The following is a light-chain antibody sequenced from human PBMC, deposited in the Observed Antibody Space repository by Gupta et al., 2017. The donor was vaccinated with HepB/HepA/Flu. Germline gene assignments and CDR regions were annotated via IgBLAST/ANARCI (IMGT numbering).Light chain of an antibody. V-gene: IGKV2-28*01. CDR3: KQALQTPQT. J-gene: IGKJ1*01. Sequence: DIVMTPAPLSLPVTPGEAASISCRSSPSLLHLNGYNLLDWYLQKPGQSPQLLIYLGSNRASGVPDRFSVSGSGTDFTLKISRVEAEDVGVYFCKQALQTPQTFGQGTXVEIK. CDR2: LGS. CDR1: PSLLHLNGYNL.